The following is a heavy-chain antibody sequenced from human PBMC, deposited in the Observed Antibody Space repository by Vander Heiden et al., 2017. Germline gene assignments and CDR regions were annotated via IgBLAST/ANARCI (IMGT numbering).Heavy chain of an antibody. Sequence: QVQLQESGPGLVKPSQTLSLTSTFPGGSISSAGYYWSWTRQHPGKGLEWIGYIYYSGSTYYNPSLKSRVTISVDTSKNQFSLKLSSVTAADTAVYYCATTYYYDSGWFDPWGQGTLVTVSS. V-gene: IGHV4-31*03. CDR1: GGSISSAGYY. CDR2: IYYSGST. CDR3: ATTYYYDSGWFDP. D-gene: IGHD3-22*01. J-gene: IGHJ5*02.